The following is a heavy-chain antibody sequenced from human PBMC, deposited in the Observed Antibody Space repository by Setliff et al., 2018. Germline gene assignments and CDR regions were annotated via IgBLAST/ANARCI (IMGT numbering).Heavy chain of an antibody. J-gene: IGHJ4*02. D-gene: IGHD1-26*01. Sequence: SETLSLTCAVSGYSISSGYYWGWIRQPPGKGLEWIGSIYHSGSTYYNPSPKSRVTISVDTSKNQFSLKLSSVTAADTAVYYCARVPGGRFDYWGQGTLVTVSS. CDR1: GYSISSGYY. CDR2: IYHSGST. V-gene: IGHV4-38-2*01. CDR3: ARVPGGRFDY.